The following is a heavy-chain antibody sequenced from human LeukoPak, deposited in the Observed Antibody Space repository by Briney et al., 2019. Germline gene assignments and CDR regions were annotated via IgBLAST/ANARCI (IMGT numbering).Heavy chain of an antibody. CDR2: ISGSGGST. D-gene: IGHD3-22*01. J-gene: IGHJ4*02. V-gene: IGHV3-23*01. CDR1: GFTFSSYW. Sequence: GGSLRLSCAASGFTFSSYWMHWVRQAPGKGLEWVSAISGSGGSTYYADSVKGRFTISRDNSKNTLYLQMNSLRAEDTAVYYCAKDDSAYYDSSGYYPPFDYWGQGTLVTVSS. CDR3: AKDDSAYYDSSGYYPPFDY.